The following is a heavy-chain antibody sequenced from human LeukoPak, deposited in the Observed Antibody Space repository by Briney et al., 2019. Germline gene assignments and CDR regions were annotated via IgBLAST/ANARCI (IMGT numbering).Heavy chain of an antibody. CDR2: IYYSGST. CDR1: GGSISSSSYY. Sequence: SETLSLTCTVSGGSISSSSYYWGWIRQPPGKGLEWIGSIYYSGSTNYNPSLKSRVTISVDTSKNQFSLKLSSVTAADTAVYYCARGTTFDPWGQGTLVTVSS. D-gene: IGHD4-11*01. CDR3: ARGTTFDP. J-gene: IGHJ5*02. V-gene: IGHV4-39*07.